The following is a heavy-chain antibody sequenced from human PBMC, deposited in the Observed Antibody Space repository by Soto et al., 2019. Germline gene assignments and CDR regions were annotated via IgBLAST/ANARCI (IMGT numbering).Heavy chain of an antibody. V-gene: IGHV1-69*12. CDR1: GDTFSTYA. Sequence: QVHLVQSGPEVKKPGSSVKVSCKASGDTFSTYAITWVRQAPGQGLEWMGGIIPLFGTTNYAPKLQGRVTITADESTSTVYMELRSLRSWDTAIYYCARGVVVVATTPREDAFDIWGQGTMVTVSS. D-gene: IGHD2-15*01. CDR2: IIPLFGTT. J-gene: IGHJ3*02. CDR3: ARGVVVVATTPREDAFDI.